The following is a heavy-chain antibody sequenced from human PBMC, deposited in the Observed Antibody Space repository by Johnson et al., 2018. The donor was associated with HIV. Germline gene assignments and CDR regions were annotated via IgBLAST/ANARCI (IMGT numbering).Heavy chain of an antibody. Sequence: VQLVESGGGVVQPGRSLRLSCAASGFTFSSYWMHWVRQAPGKGLVWVSRINSDGSSTSYADSVKGRFTISRDNTKNSLYLHMNSLRADDTAVYYCARDRIQLWSARDAFDIWGQGTMVTVSS. V-gene: IGHV3-74*01. J-gene: IGHJ3*02. CDR2: INSDGSST. D-gene: IGHD5-18*01. CDR1: GFTFSSYW. CDR3: ARDRIQLWSARDAFDI.